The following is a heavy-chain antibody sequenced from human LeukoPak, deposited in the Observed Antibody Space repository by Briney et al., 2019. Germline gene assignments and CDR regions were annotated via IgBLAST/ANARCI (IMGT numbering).Heavy chain of an antibody. J-gene: IGHJ3*02. CDR2: INHSGST. CDR3: ARIQQLVHFAFDI. CDR1: GGSINSGDYY. V-gene: IGHV4-39*07. Sequence: PSETLSLTCTVSGGSINSGDYYWVRIRHPPGKGLEWIGEINHSGSTSYNPSLKSRVTISVDTSKSQFSLKLSSVTAADTAVYYCARIQQLVHFAFDIWGQGTMVTVSS. D-gene: IGHD6-13*01.